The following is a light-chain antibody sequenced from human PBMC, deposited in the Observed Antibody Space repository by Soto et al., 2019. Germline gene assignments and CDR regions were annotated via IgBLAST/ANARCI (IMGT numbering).Light chain of an antibody. CDR1: QSISSY. Sequence: DIQITPSPSSLSASVGDRVSITCRASQSISSYLNWYQQKPGKAPKRLIYAASSLQSGVPSRFSGSGSGTDFTLTISSLQPEDFATYYCQQSYSTPWTFGQGTKVDIK. J-gene: IGKJ1*01. V-gene: IGKV1-39*01. CDR2: AAS. CDR3: QQSYSTPWT.